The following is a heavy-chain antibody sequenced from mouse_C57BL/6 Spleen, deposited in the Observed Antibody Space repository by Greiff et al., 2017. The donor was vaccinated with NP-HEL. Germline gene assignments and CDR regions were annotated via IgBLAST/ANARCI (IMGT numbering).Heavy chain of an antibody. Sequence: EVKLVESGGGLVKPGGSLKLSCAASGFTFSSYAMSWVRQTPEKRLEWVATISDGGSYTSYPDNVKGRFTISRDNAKNNLYLQMSHLKSEDTAMDYCARALWGYFDYWGQGTTLTVSS. D-gene: IGHD1-1*02. V-gene: IGHV5-4*03. CDR3: ARALWGYFDY. J-gene: IGHJ2*01. CDR2: ISDGGSYT. CDR1: GFTFSSYA.